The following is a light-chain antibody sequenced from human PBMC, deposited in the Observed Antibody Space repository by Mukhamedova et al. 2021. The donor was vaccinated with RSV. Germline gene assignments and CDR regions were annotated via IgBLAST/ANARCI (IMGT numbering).Light chain of an antibody. J-gene: IGKJ2*01. CDR2: RAP. Sequence: WYQRRVHGKAPKLLIYRAPNLETGVPSRFSGSGSGTEFTLTISNLQPDDFATYYCQQFDADLMSTFGQGTRVDFK. CDR3: QQFDADLMST. V-gene: IGKV1-5*03.